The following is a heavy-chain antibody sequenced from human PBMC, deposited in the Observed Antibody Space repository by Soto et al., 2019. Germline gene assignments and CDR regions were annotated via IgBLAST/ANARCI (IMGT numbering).Heavy chain of an antibody. CDR2: ISGSGGST. D-gene: IGHD2-21*02. Sequence: GGSLRLSCAASGFTFSSYAMSWVRQAPGKGLEWVSAISGSGGSTYYADSVKGRFTISRDNSKNTLYLQMNSLRAEDTAVYYCVKDGKPYIGHIVVVTAHWATETYNWFDPWGQGTLVTVSS. V-gene: IGHV3-23*01. J-gene: IGHJ5*02. CDR1: GFTFSSYA. CDR3: VKDGKPYIGHIVVVTAHWATETYNWFDP.